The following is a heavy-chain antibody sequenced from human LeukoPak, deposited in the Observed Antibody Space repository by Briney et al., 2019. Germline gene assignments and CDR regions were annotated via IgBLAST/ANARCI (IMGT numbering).Heavy chain of an antibody. V-gene: IGHV3-48*03. J-gene: IGHJ6*04. CDR3: ARQKDYGDYGLYYYGMDV. CDR2: ISSSGSTI. Sequence: GGSLRLSCAASGFTFSSYEMNWVRQAPGKGLEWGSYISSSGSTIYYADSVKGRFTISRDNAKNSLYLQMNSLRAEDTAVYYCARQKDYGDYGLYYYGMDVWGKGTTVTVSS. CDR1: GFTFSSYE. D-gene: IGHD4-17*01.